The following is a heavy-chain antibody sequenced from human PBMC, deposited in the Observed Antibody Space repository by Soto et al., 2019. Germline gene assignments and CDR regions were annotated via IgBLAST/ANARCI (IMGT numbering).Heavy chain of an antibody. D-gene: IGHD2-2*01. CDR2: IIPICGTA. V-gene: IGHV1-69*01. CDR3: ARVVPPGPPHYYYGMDV. CDR1: GGTFSSYA. J-gene: IGHJ6*02. Sequence: QVQLVQSGAEVKKPGSSVKVSCKASGGTFSSYAISWVRQAPGQGLEWMGGIIPICGTANYAQKFKGRVTISADESTSTAYMELSSLLSEDTAVYYCARVVPPGPPHYYYGMDVWVQCTTLTLSS.